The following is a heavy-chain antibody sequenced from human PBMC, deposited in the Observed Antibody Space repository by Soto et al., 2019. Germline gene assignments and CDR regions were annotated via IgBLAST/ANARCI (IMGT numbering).Heavy chain of an antibody. CDR1: GVSFSGYY. V-gene: IGHV4-34*01. CDR3: ARARIAARPYYFDY. Sequence: SETLSLTCAVHGVSFSGYYWSWIRQPPGKGLEWIGEINHSGSTNYNPSLKSRVTISVDTSKNQFSLKLSSVTAADTAVYYCARARIAARPYYFDYWGQGTLVTVSS. J-gene: IGHJ4*02. D-gene: IGHD6-6*01. CDR2: INHSGST.